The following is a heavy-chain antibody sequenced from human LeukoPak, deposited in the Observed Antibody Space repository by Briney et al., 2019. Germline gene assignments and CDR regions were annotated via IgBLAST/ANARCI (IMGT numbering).Heavy chain of an antibody. CDR3: ARGLFPQDVAGDFDY. CDR2: INAGNGNT. V-gene: IGHV1-3*01. J-gene: IGHJ4*02. D-gene: IGHD6-19*01. CDR1: GYTFTSYA. Sequence: ASVKVSCKASGYTFTSYAMHWVRQAPGQRLEWMGWINAGNGNTKYSQEFQGRVTMTTDTSTSTAYMELRSLRSDDTAVYYCARGLFPQDVAGDFDYRGQGTLVTVSS.